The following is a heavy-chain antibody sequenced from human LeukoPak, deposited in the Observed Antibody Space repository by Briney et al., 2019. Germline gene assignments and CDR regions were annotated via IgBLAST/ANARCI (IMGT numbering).Heavy chain of an antibody. CDR1: GYTFTSYG. CDR2: ISAYNGNT. D-gene: IGHD5/OR15-5a*01. Sequence: ASVKVSCKASGYTFTSYGISWVRQAPGQGLEWMGWISAYNGNTNYAQKLQGRDTMTTDTSTSTAYMELRSLRSDDTAVYYCARDPIVLGYFDYWGQGTLVTVSS. J-gene: IGHJ4*02. CDR3: ARDPIVLGYFDY. V-gene: IGHV1-18*01.